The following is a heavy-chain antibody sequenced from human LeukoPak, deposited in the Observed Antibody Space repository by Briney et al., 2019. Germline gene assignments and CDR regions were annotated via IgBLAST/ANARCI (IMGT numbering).Heavy chain of an antibody. J-gene: IGHJ5*02. CDR2: IYYSGST. Sequence: SETLSLTCTVSGGSISSSSYYWGWIRQPPGKGLEWIGGIYYSGSTYYNPSLKSRVTISVDTSKNQFSLKLSSVTAADTAVYYCARHRGYCSSTSCHEYNWFDPWGQGTLVTVSS. CDR1: GGSISSSSYY. V-gene: IGHV4-39*01. D-gene: IGHD2-2*01. CDR3: ARHRGYCSSTSCHEYNWFDP.